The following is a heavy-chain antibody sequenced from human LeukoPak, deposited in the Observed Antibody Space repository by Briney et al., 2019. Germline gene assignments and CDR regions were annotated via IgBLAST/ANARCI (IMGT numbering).Heavy chain of an antibody. Sequence: GGSLRLSCAASGFTFSTYNMNWVRQAPGKGLEWVSSISSSSSYIYYADSVKGRFTISRDNAKNSLYLQMNGLRAEDTAVYYCARDSGNYLDAFDIWGQGTMVTVSS. J-gene: IGHJ3*02. D-gene: IGHD1-7*01. CDR2: ISSSSSYI. CDR3: ARDSGNYLDAFDI. CDR1: GFTFSTYN. V-gene: IGHV3-21*01.